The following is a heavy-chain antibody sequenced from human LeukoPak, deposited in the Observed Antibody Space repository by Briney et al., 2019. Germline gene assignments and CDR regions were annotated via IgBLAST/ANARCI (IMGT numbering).Heavy chain of an antibody. J-gene: IGHJ4*02. V-gene: IGHV3-49*04. CDR3: TRDWIPDS. CDR2: IRNKANRGTT. Sequence: GGSLRLSCAASGFTFSSYWMSWVRQAPGKGLEWVGFIRNKANRGTTEYAASVKGRFTISRDDSKSIVYLQMNSLKPEDTAMYYCTRDWIPDSWGQGTLVTVSS. D-gene: IGHD1-1*01. CDR1: GFTFSSYW.